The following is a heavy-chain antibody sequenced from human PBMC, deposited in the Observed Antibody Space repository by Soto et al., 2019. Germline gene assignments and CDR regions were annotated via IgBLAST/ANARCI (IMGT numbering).Heavy chain of an antibody. CDR1: GGSFSGYY. CDR2: INHSGST. V-gene: IGHV4-34*01. Sequence: PSETLSLTCAVYGGSFSGYYWSWIRQPPGKGLEWIGEINHSGSTNYNPSLKSRVTISVDTSKNQFSLKLSSVTAADTAVYYCARGPGYCTNGVCYMLVRYGMDVWGQGTTVTVPS. CDR3: ARGPGYCTNGVCYMLVRYGMDV. J-gene: IGHJ6*02. D-gene: IGHD2-8*01.